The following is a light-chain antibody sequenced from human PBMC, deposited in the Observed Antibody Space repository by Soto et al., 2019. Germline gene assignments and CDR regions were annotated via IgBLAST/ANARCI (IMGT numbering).Light chain of an antibody. V-gene: IGLV1-51*01. CDR3: ATWDGSLPGEI. J-gene: IGLJ2*01. CDR2: DNN. CDR1: SSNNGNNH. Sequence: QSVLTQSPSVSAAPGQHVTISCSGSSSNNGNNHVSWYQQLPGTAPKLLIYDNNKRPSGIPDRFSGSKSGTSGTLGITGLQPGDEADYYCATWDGSLPGEIFGGGTKLTVL.